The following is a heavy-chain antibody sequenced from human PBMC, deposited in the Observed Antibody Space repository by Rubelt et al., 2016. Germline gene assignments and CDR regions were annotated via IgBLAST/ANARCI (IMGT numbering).Heavy chain of an antibody. D-gene: IGHD2-21*02. V-gene: IGHV3-30*02. Sequence: VQLVESGGGLVQPGGSLRLSCAASGFTFSSYAMSWVRQAPGKGLAWVAFIRYDGSNKYYADSVKGRFTISRDNSKNTLYLQMNSLRAEDTAVYYCAKGGNVVVTARLYYFDYWGQGTLVTVSS. CDR3: AKGGNVVVTARLYYFDY. J-gene: IGHJ4*02. CDR1: GFTFSSYA. CDR2: IRYDGSNK.